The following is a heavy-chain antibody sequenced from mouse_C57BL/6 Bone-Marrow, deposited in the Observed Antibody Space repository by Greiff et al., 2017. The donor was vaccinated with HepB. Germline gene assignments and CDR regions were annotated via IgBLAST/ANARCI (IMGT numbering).Heavy chain of an antibody. CDR1: GFTFTDYY. Sequence: EVQLQESGGGLVQPGGSLSLSCAASGFTFTDYYMSWVRQPPGKALEWLGFIRNKANGYTTEYSASVKGRFTISRDNSQSILYLQMNALRAEDSATYYCARDYYGSVDYWGQGTTLTVSS. CDR3: ARDYYGSVDY. D-gene: IGHD1-1*01. J-gene: IGHJ2*01. V-gene: IGHV7-3*01. CDR2: IRNKANGYTT.